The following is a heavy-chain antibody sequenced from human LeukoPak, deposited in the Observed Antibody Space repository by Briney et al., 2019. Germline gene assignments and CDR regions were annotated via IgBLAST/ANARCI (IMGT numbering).Heavy chain of an antibody. Sequence: SETLSLTCAVYGGSFSGYYWSWIRQPPGKGLEWIGEINHSGSTNYNPSLKSRVTISVDTSKNQFSLKLSSVTAADTAVYYCARGPYCSSTSCYRGYYYYGMDVWGHGTTVTVSS. D-gene: IGHD2-2*01. CDR2: INHSGST. CDR3: ARGPYCSSTSCYRGYYYYGMDV. CDR1: GGSFSGYY. V-gene: IGHV4-34*01. J-gene: IGHJ6*02.